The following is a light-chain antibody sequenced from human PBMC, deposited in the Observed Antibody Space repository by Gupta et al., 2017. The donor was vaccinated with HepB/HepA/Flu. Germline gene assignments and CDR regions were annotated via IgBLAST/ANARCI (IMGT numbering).Light chain of an antibody. J-gene: IGLJ1*01. V-gene: IGLV2-14*03. CDR1: SGYVGGYNY. CDR2: DVS. Sequence: QSALTQPASVSGSPGQSITISCTGTSGYVGGYNYVSWYQQHPGKAPKLMIYDVSNRPSGVSNRFSGSKSGNTASLTISGLQAEDEADYYGSSYTSSSTEVFGTGTKVTVL. CDR3: SSYTSSSTEV.